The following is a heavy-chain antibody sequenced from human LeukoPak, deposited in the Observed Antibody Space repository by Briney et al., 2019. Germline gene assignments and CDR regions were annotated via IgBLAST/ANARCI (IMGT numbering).Heavy chain of an antibody. CDR2: IYYSGST. J-gene: IGHJ6*02. CDR1: GGSISSYY. D-gene: IGHD6-13*01. Sequence: PSETLSLTCTVSGGSISSYYWSWIRQPPGKGLEWIGYIYYSGSTNYNPSLKSRVTISVDTSKNQFSLKLSSVTAADTAVYYCARVSGSWYLNYYYYYGMDVWGQGTTVTVSS. V-gene: IGHV4-59*12. CDR3: ARVSGSWYLNYYYYYGMDV.